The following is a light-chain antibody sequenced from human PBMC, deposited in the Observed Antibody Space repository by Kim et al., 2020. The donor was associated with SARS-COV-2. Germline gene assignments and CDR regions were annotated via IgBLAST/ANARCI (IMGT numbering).Light chain of an antibody. CDR2: QAT. CDR3: QQYRSHWT. CDR1: KSMDIW. Sequence: SASVGDRVTITFQASKSMDIWLAWYQQVPGKAPKLLIYQATRLESVVTSRCSGSGSGTEFTLTISSLQPDDVATYYCQQYRSHWTFGQGTKVDIK. V-gene: IGKV1-5*03. J-gene: IGKJ1*01.